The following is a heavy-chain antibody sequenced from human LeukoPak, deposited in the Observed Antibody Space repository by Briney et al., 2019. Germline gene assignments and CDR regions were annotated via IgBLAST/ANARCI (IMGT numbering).Heavy chain of an antibody. CDR2: INTDGTVT. CDR3: ATKQWLAPPPDS. Sequence: PGGSLRLSCAASGFTFSKYWMLWVRQAPGKGLESVSRINTDGTVTTYADSVKGRFTVSRDTADNTMFLQMHSVRDEDTAVYYCATKQWLAPPPDSWGQGTPVTVSS. V-gene: IGHV3-74*01. J-gene: IGHJ4*02. CDR1: GFTFSKYW. D-gene: IGHD6-19*01.